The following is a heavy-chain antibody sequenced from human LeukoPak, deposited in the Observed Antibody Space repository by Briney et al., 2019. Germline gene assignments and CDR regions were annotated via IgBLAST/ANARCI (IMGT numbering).Heavy chain of an antibody. V-gene: IGHV3-11*04. J-gene: IGHJ4*02. D-gene: IGHD3-16*02. CDR1: GFTFSDFY. Sequence: GSLRLSCAASGFTFSDFYMSWIRQAPGKGLEWVSYISNSGGAIYYADSVKGRFTISRDNAKNSLYLQMNSLRAEDTADSLRAEDTAVYYCARSGGTYRLKNYYFDYWGQGTLVTVSS. CDR2: ISNSGGAI. CDR3: AEDTAVYYCARSGGTYRLKNYYFDY.